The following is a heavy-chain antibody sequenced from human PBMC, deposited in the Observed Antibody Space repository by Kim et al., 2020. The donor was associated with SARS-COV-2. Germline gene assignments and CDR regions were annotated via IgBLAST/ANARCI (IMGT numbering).Heavy chain of an antibody. V-gene: IGHV3-43D*03. D-gene: IGHD5-18*01. CDR3: AKNGVRDTALAWFDP. CDR2: ISWDGGST. Sequence: GGSLRLSCAASGFTFDDYAMHWVRQAPGKGLEWVSLISWDGGSTYYADSVKGRFTISRDNSKNSLYLQMNSLRAEDTALYYCAKNGVRDTALAWFDPWGQGTLVTLSS. CDR1: GFTFDDYA. J-gene: IGHJ5*02.